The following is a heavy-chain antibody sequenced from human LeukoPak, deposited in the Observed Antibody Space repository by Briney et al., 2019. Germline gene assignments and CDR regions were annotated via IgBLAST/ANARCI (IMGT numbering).Heavy chain of an antibody. V-gene: IGHV1-24*01. CDR2: FDPEDGET. CDR1: GYTLTELS. J-gene: IGHJ4*02. Sequence: ASVKVSCKVSGYTLTELSMHWVRQAPGKGLEWMGGFDPEDGETIYAQKFQGRVTITTDESTSTAYMELSSLRSEDTAVYYCARGYCSSTSCYLFDYWGQGTLVTVSS. D-gene: IGHD2-2*01. CDR3: ARGYCSSTSCYLFDY.